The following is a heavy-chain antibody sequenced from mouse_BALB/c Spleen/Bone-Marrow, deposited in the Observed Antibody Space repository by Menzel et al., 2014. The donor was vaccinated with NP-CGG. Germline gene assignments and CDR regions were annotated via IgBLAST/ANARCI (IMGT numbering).Heavy chain of an antibody. CDR1: GFSLTNYG. J-gene: IGHJ4*01. CDR3: ARVTSSAVGAMDY. D-gene: IGHD3-2*02. V-gene: IGHV2-9*02. CDR2: IWAGGST. Sequence: VHLVESGPGLVAPSQSLSITCTVSGFSLTNYGVHWVRQPPGKSLEWLGVIWAGGSTNYNSALMSRLSISKDNSKSQVFLKMISLQTDDTAMYYCARVTSSAVGAMDYWGQGTSVTVSS.